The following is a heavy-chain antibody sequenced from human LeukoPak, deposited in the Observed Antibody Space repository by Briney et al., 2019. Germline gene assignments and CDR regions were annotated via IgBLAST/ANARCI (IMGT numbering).Heavy chain of an antibody. D-gene: IGHD6-13*01. CDR3: ARDWYSSSWYVAPHIDY. CDR1: GGSFSGYY. J-gene: IGHJ4*02. Sequence: SETLSLTCAVYGGSFSGYYWSWIRQLPGKGLEWIGEINHSGSTNYNPSLKSRVTISVDTSKNQFSLKLSSVTAADTAVYYCARDWYSSSWYVAPHIDYWGQGTLVTVSS. CDR2: INHSGST. V-gene: IGHV4-34*01.